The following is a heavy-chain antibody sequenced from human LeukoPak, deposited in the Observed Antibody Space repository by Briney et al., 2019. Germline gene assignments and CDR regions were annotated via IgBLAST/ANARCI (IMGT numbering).Heavy chain of an antibody. V-gene: IGHV3-23*03. J-gene: IGHJ4*02. CDR3: ARGFAPAYNFGVFDY. D-gene: IGHD5-18*01. CDR1: GFTFSTYA. CDR2: LYTGGET. Sequence: SGGSLRLSCAASGFTFSTYAMTWVRQAPGKGLEWVSLLYTGGETNYADSVKGRFTISRDTSKNTVSFHMSSLRAEDTAVYYCARGFAPAYNFGVFDYWGQGTLVTVSS.